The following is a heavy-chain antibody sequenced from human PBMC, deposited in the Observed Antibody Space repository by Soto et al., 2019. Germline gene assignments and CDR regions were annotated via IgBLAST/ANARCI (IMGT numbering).Heavy chain of an antibody. CDR3: AKIFDFWAGRGSHFYS. V-gene: IGHV4-30-4*08. Sequence: PSETLSLTCTVSGGSITSGDYYWSWIRQSPGKGPEWIGYIYHSGTTHYNPSLTSRLTISIDTSKNQFSLMLSSVTAADTAVYFCAKIFDFWAGRGSHFYSRARGTSVTVS. D-gene: IGHD3-3*01. CDR2: IYHSGTT. CDR1: GGSITSGDYY. J-gene: IGHJ4*02.